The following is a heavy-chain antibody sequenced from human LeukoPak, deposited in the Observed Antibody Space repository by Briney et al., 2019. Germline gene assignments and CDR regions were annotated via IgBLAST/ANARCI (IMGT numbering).Heavy chain of an antibody. J-gene: IGHJ4*02. CDR2: ISYDGSNK. D-gene: IGHD3-22*01. CDR3: AMAYYYDSSGYYNYFDY. V-gene: IGHV3-30*03. Sequence: GGSLRLSCAASGFTFSSYGMHWVRQAPGKGLEWVAVISYDGSNKYYADSVKGRFTISRDNSKNTLYLQMNSLRAEDTAVYYCAMAYYYDSSGYYNYFDYCGQGTLVTVSS. CDR1: GFTFSSYG.